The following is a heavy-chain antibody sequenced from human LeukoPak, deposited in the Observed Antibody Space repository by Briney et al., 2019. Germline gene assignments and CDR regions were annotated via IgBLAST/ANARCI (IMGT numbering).Heavy chain of an antibody. V-gene: IGHV3-53*01. D-gene: IGHD2-15*01. CDR3: ARFRGGSWYSDY. J-gene: IGHJ4*02. CDR2: IYSSGGT. Sequence: PGGSLRLSCAASGFSVSSNYMSWVRQAPGKGLEWVSVIYSSGGTYYADSVKGRFTISRDNSKNTLYLQMNSLRAEDTAVYYCARFRGGSWYSDYWGQGTLVTVSS. CDR1: GFSVSSNY.